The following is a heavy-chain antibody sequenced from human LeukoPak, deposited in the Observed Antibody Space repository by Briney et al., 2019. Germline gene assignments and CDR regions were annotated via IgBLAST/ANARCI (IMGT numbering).Heavy chain of an antibody. V-gene: IGHV1-8*03. D-gene: IGHD7-27*01. J-gene: IGHJ4*02. CDR3: ARGANWGDLGY. CDR2: MNPNSGNT. CDR1: GYTFTGYY. Sequence: ASVKVSCKASGYTFTGYYMHWVRQAPGQGLEWMGWMNPNSGNTGYAQKFQGRVTITRNTSISTAYMELSSLRSEDTAVYYCARGANWGDLGYWGQGTLVTVSS.